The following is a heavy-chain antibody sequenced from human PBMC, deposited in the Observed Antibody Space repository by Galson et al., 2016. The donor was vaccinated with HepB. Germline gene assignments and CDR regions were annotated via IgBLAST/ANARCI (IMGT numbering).Heavy chain of an antibody. D-gene: IGHD3-9*01. J-gene: IGHJ4*02. CDR3: AGKPGYSGSSYFDY. V-gene: IGHV4-59*01. CDR1: GGSISGYY. CDR2: IYYSGNT. Sequence: SETLSLTCAVSGGSISGYYWTWIRQPPGKGLEWIGHIYYSGNTNYNPSLKSRVTMSVDTSKNQFSLNLSSVTAAVTAVYYCAGKPGYSGSSYFDYWGQGTGVTASS.